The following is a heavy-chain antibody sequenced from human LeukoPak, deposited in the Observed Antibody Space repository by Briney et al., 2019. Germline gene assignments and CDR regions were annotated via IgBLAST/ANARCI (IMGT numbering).Heavy chain of an antibody. V-gene: IGHV5-51*01. CDR2: IYPGDSDT. CDR1: GYRFTNYR. CDR3: ARITRVNYYDSSGYYYSHFDASDI. D-gene: IGHD3-22*01. Sequence: GESLKISCKGSGYRFTNYRIGWVRQMPGKGLEWMGIIYPGDSDTRYSPSFQGQVTISADKSISTAYLQWSSLKASDTAMYYCARITRVNYYDSSGYYYSHFDASDIWGQRTMVTVSS. J-gene: IGHJ3*02.